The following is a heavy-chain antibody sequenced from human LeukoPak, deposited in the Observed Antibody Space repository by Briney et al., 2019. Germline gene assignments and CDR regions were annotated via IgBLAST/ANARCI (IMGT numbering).Heavy chain of an antibody. J-gene: IGHJ1*01. CDR2: INWNGGST. V-gene: IGHV3-20*04. D-gene: IGHD3-3*01. CDR1: GFTFDDYG. CDR3: ARDTYYDFWSGYSN. Sequence: GGSPRLSCAASGFTFDDYGMSWVRQAPGKGLEWVSGINWNGGSTGYADSVKGRFTISRDNAKNSLYLQMNSLRAEDTALYYCARDTYYDFWSGYSNWGQGTLVTASS.